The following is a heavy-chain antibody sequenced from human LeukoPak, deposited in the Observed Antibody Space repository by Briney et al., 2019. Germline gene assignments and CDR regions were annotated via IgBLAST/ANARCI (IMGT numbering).Heavy chain of an antibody. J-gene: IGHJ4*02. CDR1: GYTFTGYY. CDR2: INPNSGGT. CDR3: ARGLYDILTGYYFID. V-gene: IGHV1-2*02. Sequence: ASVKVSCKASGYTFTGYYMHWVRQAPGQGLEWMGWINPNSGGTNYAQKFQGRVTMTRDTSISTAYMELSRLRSDDTAVYYCARGLYDILTGYYFIDWGQGTLVTVSS. D-gene: IGHD3-9*01.